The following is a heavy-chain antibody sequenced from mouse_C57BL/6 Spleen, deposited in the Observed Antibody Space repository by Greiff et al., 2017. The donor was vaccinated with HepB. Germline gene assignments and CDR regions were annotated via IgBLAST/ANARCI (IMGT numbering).Heavy chain of an antibody. CDR2: IDPSDSYT. V-gene: IGHV1-69*01. Sequence: QVQLQQPGAELVMPGASVKLSCKASGYTFTSYWMHWVKQRPGQGLEWIGEIDPSDSYTNYNQKFKGTSTLTVDKSSSTAYMQLSSLTSEDSAVYYCARGVYYGNYYWYFDVWGTGTTVTVSS. CDR1: GYTFTSYW. D-gene: IGHD2-1*01. CDR3: ARGVYYGNYYWYFDV. J-gene: IGHJ1*03.